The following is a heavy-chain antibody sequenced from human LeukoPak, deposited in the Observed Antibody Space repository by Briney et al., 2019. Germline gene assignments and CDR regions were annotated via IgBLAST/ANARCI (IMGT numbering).Heavy chain of an antibody. CDR2: IRSKPSSYAT. V-gene: IGHV3-73*01. Sequence: GGSLKLSCAASGFAFSGSTVHWVRRASGKGLEWVGRIRSKPSSYATVYAESVKGRFTISRDDSKNTAYLQMNSLKTDDTAVYYCSSGTDYYDYGMDVWGQGTTITVSS. CDR1: GFAFSGST. D-gene: IGHD1-26*01. J-gene: IGHJ6*02. CDR3: SSGTDYYDYGMDV.